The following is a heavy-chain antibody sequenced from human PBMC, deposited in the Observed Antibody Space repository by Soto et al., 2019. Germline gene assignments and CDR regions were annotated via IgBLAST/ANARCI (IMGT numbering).Heavy chain of an antibody. D-gene: IGHD5-18*01. Sequence: QVQLQESGPGLVKPSQTLSLTCTVSGGSINSGGYCWSWIRQHPGKGLDWIGCISYGGSTSYNPSLKSRVTIPVDTSKNQFSLKLTSVTAADTAVYYCSRGILVWGQGALITVSS. CDR3: SRGILV. CDR1: GGSINSGGYC. CDR2: ISYGGST. V-gene: IGHV4-31*03. J-gene: IGHJ4*02.